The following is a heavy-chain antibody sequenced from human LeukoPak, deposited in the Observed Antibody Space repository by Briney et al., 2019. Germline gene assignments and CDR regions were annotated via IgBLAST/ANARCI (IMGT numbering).Heavy chain of an antibody. J-gene: IGHJ5*02. CDR1: GFTFSSYE. CDR2: ISYDGSNK. V-gene: IGHV3-30*04. D-gene: IGHD3-3*01. Sequence: GRSLRLSCAASGFTFSSYEIHWVRQAPGKGLEWVGVISYDGSNKYYADSVKGRFTISRDNSKNTLYLQMNSVRTEDTAVYYCARGVGDFWSGYSSPSSRFDPWGQGTLVIVSS. CDR3: ARGVGDFWSGYSSPSSRFDP.